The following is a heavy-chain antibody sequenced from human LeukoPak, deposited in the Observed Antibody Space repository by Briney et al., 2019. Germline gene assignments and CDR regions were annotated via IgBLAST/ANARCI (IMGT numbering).Heavy chain of an antibody. Sequence: ASVKVSCKXSGGTFSSYAISWARQAPGQGLEWMGGIIPIFGTANYAQKFQGRVTITADESTSTAYMELSSLRSEDTAVYYCARASRFLEWLSPPDYWGQGTLVTVSS. D-gene: IGHD3-3*01. V-gene: IGHV1-69*01. J-gene: IGHJ4*02. CDR2: IIPIFGTA. CDR1: GGTFSSYA. CDR3: ARASRFLEWLSPPDY.